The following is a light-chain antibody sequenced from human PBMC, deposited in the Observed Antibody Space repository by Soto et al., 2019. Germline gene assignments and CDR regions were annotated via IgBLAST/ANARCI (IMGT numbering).Light chain of an antibody. Sequence: DSQMTQSPSTLPASVGDRVTNTCRASQSIDRWLAWYQQRPGKAPKILIYHASSFETGVPSRFSESASGTEFTVSISSLQPDDIANYYCEHYNSYGTFGQGTNVDIK. CDR3: EHYNSYGT. CDR2: HAS. J-gene: IGKJ1*01. CDR1: QSIDRW. V-gene: IGKV1-5*01.